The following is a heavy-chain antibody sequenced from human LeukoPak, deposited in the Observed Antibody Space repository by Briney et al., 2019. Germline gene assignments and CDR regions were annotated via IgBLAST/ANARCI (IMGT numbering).Heavy chain of an antibody. CDR1: IRPISSSSDY. CDR3: ARHARGYSGNFVDY. CDR2: IYYSGST. V-gene: IGHV4-39*01. D-gene: IGHD5-12*01. J-gene: IGHJ4*02. Sequence: ASETLSLTCSVSIRPISSSSDYGGWIRQPPGKGLEWIGSIYYSGSTYYNSSLKSRLTISVDTSKNQFSLKLSSVTAADTAVYFSARHARGYSGNFVDYWGQGTLVIVSS.